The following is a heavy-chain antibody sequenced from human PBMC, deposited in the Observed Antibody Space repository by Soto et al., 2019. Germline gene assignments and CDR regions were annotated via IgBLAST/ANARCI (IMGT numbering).Heavy chain of an antibody. CDR2: MYNTGST. CDR3: AREGLITGTTYYYYGMDV. J-gene: IGHJ6*02. Sequence: PSETLSLTCTVSGGSISSYYWSWIRQPPGKGLEWIGYMYNTGSTIYNPSLKSRVTISVDTSKNQFSLKLNSVTAADTAVYYCAREGLITGTTYYYYGMDVWGQGTTVTVSS. V-gene: IGHV4-59*01. CDR1: GGSISSYY. D-gene: IGHD1-7*01.